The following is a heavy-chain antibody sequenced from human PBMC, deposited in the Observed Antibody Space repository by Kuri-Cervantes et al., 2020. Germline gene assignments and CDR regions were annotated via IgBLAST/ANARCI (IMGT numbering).Heavy chain of an antibody. CDR3: ARESDTTDFWSGYNL. D-gene: IGHD3-3*01. CDR1: GFTFSSYW. V-gene: IGHV3-7*01. CDR2: IKQDGSEK. J-gene: IGHJ4*02. Sequence: GESLKISCAASGFTFSSYWMSWVRQAPGKGLEWVANIKQDGSEKYSVDSVKGRFAISRDNAKNSLYLQMNSLRVEDTAVYYCARESDTTDFWSGYNLWGQGTLVTVSS.